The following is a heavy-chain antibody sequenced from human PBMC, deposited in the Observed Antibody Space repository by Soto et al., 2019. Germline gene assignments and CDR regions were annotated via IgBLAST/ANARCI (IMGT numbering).Heavy chain of an antibody. J-gene: IGHJ3*02. CDR2: INTDGGSS. CDR1: GFTFSGHW. D-gene: IGHD2-2*01. V-gene: IGHV3-74*03. CDR3: AREAVYCSRTSCYRRACDT. Sequence: EVQLLESGGDLVQPGGSLRLSCAASGFTFSGHWMHWVRQVPGKGLAWVSRINTDGGSSAYADSVKGRFSISRDNAKNTLYLQMNGLRAEDMAVYHCAREAVYCSRTSCYRRACDTWGHGTTVTVS.